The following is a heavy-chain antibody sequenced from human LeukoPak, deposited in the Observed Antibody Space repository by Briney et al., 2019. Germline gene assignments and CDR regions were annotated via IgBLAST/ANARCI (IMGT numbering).Heavy chain of an antibody. CDR3: AELGITMIGGV. CDR1: GFTFSSYG. D-gene: IGHD3-10*02. Sequence: GGSLRLSCAASGFTFSSYGMNWVRQAPGKGLEWVSYISSSGSTIYYADSVKGRFTISRDNAKNSLYLQMNSLRAEDTAIYYCAELGITMIGGVWGKGTTVTISS. V-gene: IGHV3-48*03. J-gene: IGHJ6*04. CDR2: ISSSGSTI.